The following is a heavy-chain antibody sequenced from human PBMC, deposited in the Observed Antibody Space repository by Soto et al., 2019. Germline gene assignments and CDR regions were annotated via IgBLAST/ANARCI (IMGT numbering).Heavy chain of an antibody. J-gene: IGHJ4*02. Sequence: GGSLRLSCAASGFTFSSFAMSWVRQAPGKGLEWVSSISGSGGSTYYADSVKGRFTISRDNAKNTLSLQMNSLRAEDTAVYYCASEIYDDYDSSGFDHWGQGTLVTVSS. V-gene: IGHV3-23*01. CDR2: ISGSGGST. D-gene: IGHD3-22*01. CDR1: GFTFSSFA. CDR3: ASEIYDDYDSSGFDH.